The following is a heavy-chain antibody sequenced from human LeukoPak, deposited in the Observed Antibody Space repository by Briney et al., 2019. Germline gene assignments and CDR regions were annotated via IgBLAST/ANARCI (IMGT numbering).Heavy chain of an antibody. CDR3: ARGTSSSPYYFDY. J-gene: IGHJ4*02. CDR1: GYTFTDYY. CDR2: INPKSGGS. Sequence: GASVKVSCKASGYTFTDYYVHWVRQAPGQGLEWMGRINPKSGGSNYAQSFQGRVTMTRDTSINTAYMELSGLRSDDTAVYYCARGTSSSPYYFDYWGQGTLVTVSS. V-gene: IGHV1-2*06. D-gene: IGHD2-2*01.